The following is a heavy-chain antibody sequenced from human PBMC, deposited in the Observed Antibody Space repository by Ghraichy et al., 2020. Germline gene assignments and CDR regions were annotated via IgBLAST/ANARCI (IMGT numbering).Heavy chain of an antibody. CDR1: GFTFQNFA. V-gene: IGHV3-30*10. J-gene: IGHJ6*02. D-gene: IGHD5-18*01. CDR2: ISFDGIQK. CDR3: AKDLRNRGYISGIYYYYGLDV. Sequence: GGSLRLSCAASGFTFQNFAMHWVRQGPGKGLEWVAVISFDGIQKRYIDSVKGRFTISRDGSTNTVALVMNSLRPEDTAIYYCAKDLRNRGYISGIYYYYGLDVWGQGTPVTVSS.